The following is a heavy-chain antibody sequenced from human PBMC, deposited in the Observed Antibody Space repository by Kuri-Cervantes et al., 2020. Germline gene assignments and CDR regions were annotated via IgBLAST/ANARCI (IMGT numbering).Heavy chain of an antibody. CDR2: ISSSSSYI. D-gene: IGHD5-12*01. J-gene: IGHJ5*02. CDR3: AREDNSGYDLWWFDP. Sequence: GESLKISCAAPGFTFSSYSMNWVRQAPGKGLEWVSSISSSSSYIYYADSVKGRFTISRDNAKNSLYLQMNSLRAEDTAVYYCAREDNSGYDLWWFDPWGQGTLVTVSS. CDR1: GFTFSSYS. V-gene: IGHV3-21*01.